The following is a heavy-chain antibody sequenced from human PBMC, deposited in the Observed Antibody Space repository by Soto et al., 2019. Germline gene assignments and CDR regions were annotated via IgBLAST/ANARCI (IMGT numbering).Heavy chain of an antibody. CDR3: ARATNMVVVPPQSQGWFDP. CDR1: GGSMSCGGYA. J-gene: IGHJ5*02. CDR2: IYHSGST. D-gene: IGHD2-2*01. Sequence: TRSLTWAVAGGSMSCGGYAWSWIRQPPGKGREWIGYIYHSGSTYYNPCLKSRVTISVDRSKNQFSLKLSSVTAADTAVYYCARATNMVVVPPQSQGWFDPWGQGTLVTVSA. V-gene: IGHV4-30-2*01.